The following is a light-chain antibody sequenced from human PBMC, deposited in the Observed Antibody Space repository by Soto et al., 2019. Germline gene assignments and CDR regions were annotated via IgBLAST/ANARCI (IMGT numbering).Light chain of an antibody. Sequence: EVVMTQSPATLSVSPGERATLSCRASQSVNSNLAWYQQKPGQPPRLLIYGASTRAADIPTRFSGSGSGTDFTLTISRLEPEDFAVYYCQQYGTSPFTFGPGTKVDIK. CDR2: GAS. CDR3: QQYGTSPFT. CDR1: QSVNSN. J-gene: IGKJ3*01. V-gene: IGKV3-20*01.